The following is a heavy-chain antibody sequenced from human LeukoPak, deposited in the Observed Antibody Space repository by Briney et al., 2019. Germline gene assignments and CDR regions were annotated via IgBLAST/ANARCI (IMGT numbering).Heavy chain of an antibody. J-gene: IGHJ4*02. Sequence: GGSLRLSXAASGFTFXXXXXXXXRQXPGXGXXXXXVXXXDGSTNYXXDSVXGXXTXSXXXSXSTVCLQMNSLRAEDTAVYYCARERAPFDGLDYWGQGTLVTVSS. V-gene: IGHV3-33*08. CDR2: XXXDGSTN. CDR3: ARERAPFDGLDY. CDR1: GFTFXXXX.